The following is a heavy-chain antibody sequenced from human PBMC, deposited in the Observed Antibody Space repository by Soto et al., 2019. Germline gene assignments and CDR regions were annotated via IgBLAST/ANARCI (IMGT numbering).Heavy chain of an antibody. V-gene: IGHV4-59*03. Sequence: SETLSLTCSVSGDSISSYFKNWIRQPPGKGLEWIGCIYDDGSTKYNPSLESRVTILLDTSKNEFSLRLRSVTSADTAVYYCVSSRSAIYGDAFDVWGQGTMVTVS. J-gene: IGHJ3*01. CDR2: IYDDGST. CDR3: VSSRSAIYGDAFDV. CDR1: GDSISSYF. D-gene: IGHD2-2*01.